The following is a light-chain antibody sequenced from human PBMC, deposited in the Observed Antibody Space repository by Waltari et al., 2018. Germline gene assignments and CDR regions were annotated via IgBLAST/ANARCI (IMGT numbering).Light chain of an antibody. CDR3: TSYSGSDTVI. CDR2: EVT. CDR1: SSDIGGYNY. J-gene: IGLJ2*01. V-gene: IGLV2-8*01. Sequence: QSALTQPPSASGSPGQSVTISCTGTSSDIGGYNYVSWYQQHPGKAPKLMIYEVTERPSGVPDRFSDSKSGNTASLTVSGLRTEDEADYYCTSYSGSDTVIFGGGTKLTVL.